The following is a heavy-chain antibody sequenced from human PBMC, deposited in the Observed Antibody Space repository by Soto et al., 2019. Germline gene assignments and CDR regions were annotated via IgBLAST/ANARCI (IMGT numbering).Heavy chain of an antibody. V-gene: IGHV3-11*01. Sequence: GGSLRLSCTGSGFDFGDYYMSWIRQAPGKGLEWVSYIDSGDGTTYYTDSVKGRFTISRDNDKKTVYLQMSSLRVEDTALHYCVRPYYSSSWFPFDRWGQGTLVT. CDR3: VRPYYSSSWFPFDR. J-gene: IGHJ4*02. CDR1: GFDFGDYY. CDR2: IDSGDGTT. D-gene: IGHD6-13*01.